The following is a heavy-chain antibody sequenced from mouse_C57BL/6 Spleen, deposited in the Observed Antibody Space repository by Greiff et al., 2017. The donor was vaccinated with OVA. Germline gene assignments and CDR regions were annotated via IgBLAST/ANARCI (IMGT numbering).Heavy chain of an antibody. V-gene: IGHV1-81*01. Sequence: QVQLQESGAELARPGASVKLSCKASGYTFTSYGISWVKQRTGQGLEWIGEIYPRSGNTYYNEKFKGKATLTADKSSSTAYMELRSLTSEDSAVYFCARPVVATRTFDYWGQGTTLTVSS. CDR2: IYPRSGNT. D-gene: IGHD1-1*01. J-gene: IGHJ2*01. CDR1: GYTFTSYG. CDR3: ARPVVATRTFDY.